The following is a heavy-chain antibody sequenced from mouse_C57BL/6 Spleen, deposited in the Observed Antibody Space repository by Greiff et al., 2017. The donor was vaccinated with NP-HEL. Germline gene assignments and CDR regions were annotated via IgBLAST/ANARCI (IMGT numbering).Heavy chain of an antibody. Sequence: EVHLVESGGGLVQPGGSMKLSCAASGFTFSDAWMDWVRQSPEKGLEWVAEIRNKANNHATYYAVSVKGRFTISRDDSQSSVYLQMNSLRAEDTGIYYCTLFYDGYHEAYWGQGTLVTVSA. CDR1: GFTFSDAW. D-gene: IGHD2-3*01. V-gene: IGHV6-6*01. CDR2: IRNKANNHAT. J-gene: IGHJ3*01. CDR3: TLFYDGYHEAY.